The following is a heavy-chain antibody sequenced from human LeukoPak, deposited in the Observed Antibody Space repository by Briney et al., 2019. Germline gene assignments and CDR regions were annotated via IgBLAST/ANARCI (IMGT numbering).Heavy chain of an antibody. CDR3: ARVEYGYCSSTSCSNLYYGMDV. CDR2: ISAYNGNT. J-gene: IGHJ6*02. Sequence: ASVKVSCKASGYTFTSYGISWVRQAPGQGLEWMGWISAYNGNTNYAQKLQGRVTMTTDTSTSTAYMELRSLRSDDTAVYYCARVEYGYCSSTSCSNLYYGMDVWGQGTTVTASS. V-gene: IGHV1-18*01. CDR1: GYTFTSYG. D-gene: IGHD2-2*03.